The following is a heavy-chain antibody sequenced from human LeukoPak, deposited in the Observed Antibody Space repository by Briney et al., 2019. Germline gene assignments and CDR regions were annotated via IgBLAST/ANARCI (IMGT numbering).Heavy chain of an antibody. CDR2: IYSGGST. V-gene: IGHV3-66*04. D-gene: IGHD6-19*01. Sequence: GGSLRLSCAASGFTVSSNYMSWVRQAPGKGLEWVSAIYSGGSTYYADSVKGRFTISRDNSKNTLCLQMNSLRAEDTAVYYCARRTSSGWYFDYWGQGTLVTVSS. J-gene: IGHJ4*02. CDR1: GFTVSSNY. CDR3: ARRTSSGWYFDY.